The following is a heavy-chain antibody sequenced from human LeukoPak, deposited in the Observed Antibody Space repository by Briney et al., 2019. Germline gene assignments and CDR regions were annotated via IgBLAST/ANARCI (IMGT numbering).Heavy chain of an antibody. V-gene: IGHV1-18*01. D-gene: IGHD1-14*01. CDR2: ISAYNGNT. CDR1: GYTFTSYG. J-gene: IGHJ4*02. Sequence: ASVKVSCKASGYTFTSYGISWVRQAPGRGLEWMGWISAYNGNTNYAQKLQGRVTMTTDTSTSTAYMELRSLRSDDTAVYYCAREIRNIAEYYFDYWGQGVPVTVSS. CDR3: AREIRNIAEYYFDY.